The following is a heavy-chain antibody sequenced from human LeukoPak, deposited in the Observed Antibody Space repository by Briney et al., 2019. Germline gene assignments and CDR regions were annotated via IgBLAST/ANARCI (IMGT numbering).Heavy chain of an antibody. CDR3: ARSTLYYYDSSGYYSVD. CDR1: GFSLSTSGMC. CDR2: IDWDDDK. J-gene: IGHJ4*02. D-gene: IGHD3-22*01. V-gene: IGHV2-70*11. Sequence: SGPALVKPTQTLTLTCTFSGFSLSTSGMCVSWIRQPPGKALEWFARIDWDDDKYYSTSLKTRLTISKDTSKNQVVLTMTNMDPVDTATYYCARSTLYYYDSSGYYSVDWGQGTLVTVSS.